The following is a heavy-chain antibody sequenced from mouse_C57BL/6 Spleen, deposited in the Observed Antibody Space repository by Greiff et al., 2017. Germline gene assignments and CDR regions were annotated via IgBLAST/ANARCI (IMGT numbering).Heavy chain of an antibody. CDR1: GFTFSSYA. D-gene: IGHD1-1*01. CDR2: ISSGGDYT. Sequence: EVKLVESGEGLVKPGGSLKLSCAASGFTFSSYAMSWVRQTPEKRLEWVAYISSGGDYTYYADTVKGRFTISRDNARNTLYLQMSSLKSEDTAMYYCTREGITTVGGYFDYWGQGTTLTVSS. CDR3: TREGITTVGGYFDY. V-gene: IGHV5-9-1*02. J-gene: IGHJ2*01.